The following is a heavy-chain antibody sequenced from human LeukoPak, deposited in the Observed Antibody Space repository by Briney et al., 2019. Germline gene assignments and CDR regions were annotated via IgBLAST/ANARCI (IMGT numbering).Heavy chain of an antibody. J-gene: IGHJ4*02. CDR1: GYSFTSNY. Sequence: GASVKVSCKASGYSFTSNYIHWVRQAPGQGLEWMGGIIPIFGTANYAQKFQGRVTITADESTSTAYMELSSLRSEDTAVYYCARKIAYSSGWYYFDYWGQGTLVTVSS. CDR3: ARKIAYSSGWYYFDY. D-gene: IGHD6-19*01. CDR2: IIPIFGTA. V-gene: IGHV1-69*13.